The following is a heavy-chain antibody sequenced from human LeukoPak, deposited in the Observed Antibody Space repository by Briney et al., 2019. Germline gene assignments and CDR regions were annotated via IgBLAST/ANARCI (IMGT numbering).Heavy chain of an antibody. CDR1: GGSFSGYY. J-gene: IGHJ5*02. V-gene: IGHV4-34*01. CDR2: INHSGST. CDR3: ARHHLLIGELGVNWFDP. D-gene: IGHD3-10*01. Sequence: PSETLSLTCAVYGGSFSGYYWSWIRQPPGKGLEWIGEINHSGSTNYNPSLKSRVTISVDTSKNQFSLKLSSVTAADTAVYYRARHHLLIGELGVNWFDPWGQGTLVTVSS.